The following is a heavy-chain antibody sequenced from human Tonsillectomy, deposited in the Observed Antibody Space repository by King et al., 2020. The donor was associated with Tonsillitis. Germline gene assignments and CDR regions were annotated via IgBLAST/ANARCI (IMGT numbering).Heavy chain of an antibody. CDR2: IKSKTDGETT. V-gene: IGHV3-15*01. D-gene: IGHD6-13*01. Sequence: VQLVESGGGLVRPGGSLRLSCAASEFTLSNAWMSWVRQAPGKGLEWVGRIKSKTDGETTDYAAPVKGRFTISRDDSKNMLYLQMNSLKTADTAVYYCTPTEYSSTWSNYWGQGTLVTVSS. CDR1: EFTLSNAW. CDR3: TPTEYSSTWSNY. J-gene: IGHJ4*02.